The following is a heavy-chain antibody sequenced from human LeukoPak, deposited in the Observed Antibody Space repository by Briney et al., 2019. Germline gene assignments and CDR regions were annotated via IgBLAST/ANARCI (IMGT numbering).Heavy chain of an antibody. V-gene: IGHV1-2*06. D-gene: IGHD2-2*01. Sequence: ASVKVSCKASGYTFTAYHMHWVRQAPGQGLEWMGRINPNSGGTNYPQKFQGRVTMTRDTSISTAYMEPSRLRSDDTAVYYCARDLRYCSSTSCPSKDAFDIWGQGTMVTVSS. CDR3: ARDLRYCSSTSCPSKDAFDI. CDR2: INPNSGGT. J-gene: IGHJ3*02. CDR1: GYTFTAYH.